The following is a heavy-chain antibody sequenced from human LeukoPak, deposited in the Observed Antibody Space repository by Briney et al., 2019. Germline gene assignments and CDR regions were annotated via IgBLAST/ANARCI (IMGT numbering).Heavy chain of an antibody. CDR2: IIPIFGTA. D-gene: IGHD2-15*01. J-gene: IGHJ5*02. CDR3: ARACGGGSCRRNWFDP. CDR1: GGTFTSYG. V-gene: IGHV1-69*13. Sequence: ASVKVSCKGSGGTFTSYGISWVRQAPGQGNEWKGGIIPIFGTATYAQKFQGRVTITADESTSTAYMDLSSLRSEDTAVYSCARACGGGSCRRNWFDPWGQGTLVTVSS.